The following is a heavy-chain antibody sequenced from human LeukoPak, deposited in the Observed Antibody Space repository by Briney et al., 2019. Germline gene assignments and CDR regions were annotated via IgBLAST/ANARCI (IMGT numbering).Heavy chain of an antibody. CDR3: ARSGGSGFQLDS. CDR1: GGSFSGYY. CDR2: INHSGST. D-gene: IGHD1-26*01. Sequence: NPSETLSLTCAVYGGSFSGYYWSWIRQPPGKGLEWIGEINHSGSTNYNPSLKSRVTMSLDTSKNQLSLNLSSVTAADTAVYYCARSGGSGFQLDSWGQGTLVTVSS. J-gene: IGHJ4*02. V-gene: IGHV4-34*01.